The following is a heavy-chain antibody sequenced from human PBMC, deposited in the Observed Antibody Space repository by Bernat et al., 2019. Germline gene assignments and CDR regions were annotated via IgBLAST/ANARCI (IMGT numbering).Heavy chain of an antibody. CDR1: GFTFSNAW. V-gene: IGHV3-15*01. J-gene: IGHJ4*02. Sequence: EVQLVESGGGLVKPGGSLRLSCAASGFTFSNAWMSWVRQAPGKGLEWVGRIKSKTDGGTTDYAAPVKGRFTISRDDSKNTLYLQMNSLKTEDTAVYYCTTDWVDTAMDYYWGQGTLVTVSS. D-gene: IGHD5-18*01. CDR3: TTDWVDTAMDYY. CDR2: IKSKTDGGTT.